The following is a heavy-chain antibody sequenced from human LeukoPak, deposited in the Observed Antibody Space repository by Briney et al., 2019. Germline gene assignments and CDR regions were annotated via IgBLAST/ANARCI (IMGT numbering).Heavy chain of an antibody. V-gene: IGHV3-21*01. Sequence: PGGSLRLSCAASGFTFSSYSMNWVRQAPGKGLEWVSSISSSSSYIYYADSVKGRLTISRDNAKNSLYLQMNSLRAEDTAVYYCARDSTYYDFWGGYYNDAFDIWGQGTMVTVSS. D-gene: IGHD3-3*01. J-gene: IGHJ3*02. CDR1: GFTFSSYS. CDR3: ARDSTYYDFWGGYYNDAFDI. CDR2: ISSSSSYI.